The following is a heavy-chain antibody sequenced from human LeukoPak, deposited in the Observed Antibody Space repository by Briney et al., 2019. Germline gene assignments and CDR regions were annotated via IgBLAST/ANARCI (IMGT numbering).Heavy chain of an antibody. J-gene: IGHJ4*02. CDR2: INQDGCEK. D-gene: IGHD3-16*02. V-gene: IGHV3-7*01. Sequence: GGSLRLSCAASGFTFSSYWMSWVRQAPGKGLEWVANINQDGCEKYCVDSVKGRFTIPRDNAKNSLYLQMNRLRAEDTAVYYCAREGITFGGVIVIGYFDYWGQGTLVTVSS. CDR3: AREGITFGGVIVIGYFDY. CDR1: GFTFSSYW.